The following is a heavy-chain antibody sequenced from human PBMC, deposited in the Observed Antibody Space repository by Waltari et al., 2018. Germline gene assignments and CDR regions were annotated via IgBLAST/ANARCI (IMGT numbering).Heavy chain of an antibody. CDR3: ASDRRVAAAGSSYWYFDL. D-gene: IGHD6-13*01. CDR2: RNPNSGNT. V-gene: IGHV1-8*01. Sequence: QVQLVQSGAGGQKPGAAVKGSCKASGYTLTSYDIKWVRPAMGQGLEWMGWRNPNSGNTGYAQKFQGRVTMTRNTSISTAYMELSSLRSEDTAVYYCASDRRVAAAGSSYWYFDLWGRGTLVTVSS. J-gene: IGHJ2*01. CDR1: GYTLTSYD.